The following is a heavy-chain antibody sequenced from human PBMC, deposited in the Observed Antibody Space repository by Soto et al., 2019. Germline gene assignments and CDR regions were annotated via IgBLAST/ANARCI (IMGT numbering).Heavy chain of an antibody. CDR1: GFTFSNYG. CDR2: ISYDGSNK. CDR3: AKKTGPHTIAFDI. Sequence: QVQLVESGGGVVQPVRSLRLSCAASGFTFSNYGIHWVRQAPGKGLEWVAVISYDGSNKYYADSVKGRFTISRDKCENKLYLQMNSLKTEDKDVYHGAKKTGPHTIAFDIWGQGTAVNVSS. D-gene: IGHD3-10*01. J-gene: IGHJ3*02. V-gene: IGHV3-30*18.